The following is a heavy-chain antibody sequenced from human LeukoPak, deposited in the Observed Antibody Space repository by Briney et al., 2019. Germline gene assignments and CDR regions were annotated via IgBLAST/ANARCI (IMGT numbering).Heavy chain of an antibody. J-gene: IGHJ6*02. CDR3: ARTIAQYSNSWLYFYHGLDV. D-gene: IGHD6-13*01. Sequence: PSETLSLTCALNGVSFSGYHWSWIRQSPGKGLEWVSSISGGSEDTYHADSVKGRFTISRDNSKSALYLQMDSLRADDTAVYYCARTIAQYSNSWLYFYHGLDVWGQGTTVTVSS. CDR2: ISGGSEDT. CDR1: GVSFSGYH. V-gene: IGHV3-23*01.